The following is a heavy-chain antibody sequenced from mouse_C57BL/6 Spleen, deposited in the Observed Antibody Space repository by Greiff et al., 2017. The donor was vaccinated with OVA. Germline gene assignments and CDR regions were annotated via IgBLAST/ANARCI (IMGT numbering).Heavy chain of an antibody. J-gene: IGHJ1*03. Sequence: VQLQQSGPELVKPGASVKLSCTASGYTFTSYDINWVKQRPGQGLEWIGWIYPSDGSTKYNEKFKGKATLTVDTSSSTAYMELHSLTSEDSAVYVCEREGDDGYPYWYFDVWGTGTTVTVSS. D-gene: IGHD2-3*01. CDR2: IYPSDGST. V-gene: IGHV1-85*01. CDR3: EREGDDGYPYWYFDV. CDR1: GYTFTSYD.